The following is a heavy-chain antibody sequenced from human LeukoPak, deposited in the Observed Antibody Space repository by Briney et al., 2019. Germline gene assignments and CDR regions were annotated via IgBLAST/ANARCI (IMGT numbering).Heavy chain of an antibody. V-gene: IGHV4-30-2*01. J-gene: IGHJ4*02. CDR1: GGSISGGGYS. Sequence: SQTLSLTCAVSGGSISGGGYSWSWIRQPPGKGLEWIGYIYHSGSTYYNPSLKSRVTISVDRSKNQFSLKLSSVTAADTAVYYCARGLRGSPGVDYWGQGTLVTVSS. CDR3: ARGLRGSPGVDY. CDR2: IYHSGST. D-gene: IGHD4-17*01.